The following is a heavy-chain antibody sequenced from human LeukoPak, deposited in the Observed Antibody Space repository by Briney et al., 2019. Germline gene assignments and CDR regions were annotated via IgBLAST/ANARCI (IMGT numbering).Heavy chain of an antibody. J-gene: IGHJ4*02. Sequence: QPGGTLRLSCAASGFTFSSYWMSWVRQAPGKGLEWVANIKQDGSKKNYVDSVKGRFTISRDNAKNSLYLQMNSLRAEDTAVYYCAGRSGSFDYWGQGTLVTVSS. D-gene: IGHD3-10*01. CDR3: AGRSGSFDY. V-gene: IGHV3-7*01. CDR2: IKQDGSKK. CDR1: GFTFSSYW.